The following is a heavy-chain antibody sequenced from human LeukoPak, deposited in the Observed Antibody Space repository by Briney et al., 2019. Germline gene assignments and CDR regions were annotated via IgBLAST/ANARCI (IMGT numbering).Heavy chain of an antibody. D-gene: IGHD2-21*02. Sequence: PRGSLRLSCVASGFTFTSFYMSWVRQAPGKGLEWVAQINQDGTGQFYVDSVRGRFTISRDNAKTSVHLQMDSLSAEDTGVYYCAREQWWRLDYWGQGTLVTVSS. CDR1: GFTFTSFY. CDR2: INQDGTGQ. V-gene: IGHV3-7*01. CDR3: AREQWWRLDY. J-gene: IGHJ4*02.